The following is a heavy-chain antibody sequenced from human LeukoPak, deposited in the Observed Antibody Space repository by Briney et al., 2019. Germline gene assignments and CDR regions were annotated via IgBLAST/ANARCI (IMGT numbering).Heavy chain of an antibody. D-gene: IGHD3-22*01. CDR1: GGSFSGYY. CDR3: ARQLGDSSGYYDY. V-gene: IGHV4-34*01. Sequence: SETLSLTCAVYGGSFSGYYWSWIRQPPGKGLEWIGEINHSGSTNYNPSLKSRVTISVDTSKDQFSLKLSSVTAADTAMYYCARQLGDSSGYYDYWGQGTLVTVSS. J-gene: IGHJ4*02. CDR2: INHSGST.